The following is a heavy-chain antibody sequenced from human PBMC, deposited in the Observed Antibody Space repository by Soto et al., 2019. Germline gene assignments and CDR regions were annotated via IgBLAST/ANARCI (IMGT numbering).Heavy chain of an antibody. CDR3: ARRNILGGGFGLYYYYYLDV. Sequence: QVQLVQSGAEVRKPGASVKVSCKASGYTFTSYDINWVRQATGHGLEWMGWMNSNSGNTGYAQKFQGRVTMTRNTSIRTAYMELSSLRSEDTAVYYCARRNILGGGFGLYYYYYLDVWGKGTTVTVSS. D-gene: IGHD1-26*01. V-gene: IGHV1-8*01. CDR2: MNSNSGNT. J-gene: IGHJ6*03. CDR1: GYTFTSYD.